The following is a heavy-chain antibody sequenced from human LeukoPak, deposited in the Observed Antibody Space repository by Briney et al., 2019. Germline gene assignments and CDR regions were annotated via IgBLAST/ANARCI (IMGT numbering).Heavy chain of an antibody. Sequence: SETLSLTCAVSGGSIISYYWSWIRQPPGKGLEWIGYIYYTGSTNYNPSLKSRVTISVDTSKNQFSLKLSSVTAADTAVYYCARRRHDYGDYYFDYWGQGTLVTVSS. CDR3: ARRRHDYGDYYFDY. D-gene: IGHD4-17*01. CDR2: IYYTGST. CDR1: GGSIISYY. V-gene: IGHV4-59*01. J-gene: IGHJ4*02.